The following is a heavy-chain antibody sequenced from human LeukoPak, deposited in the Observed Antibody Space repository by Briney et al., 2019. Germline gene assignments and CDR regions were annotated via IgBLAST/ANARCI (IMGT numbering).Heavy chain of an antibody. CDR3: AKRPRGNYLDPFDY. J-gene: IGHJ4*02. D-gene: IGHD3-10*01. CDR1: GFTVSTNF. V-gene: IGHV3-66*04. CDR2: TYSGGNT. Sequence: GGSLRLSCAVSGFTVSTNFMSWVRQAPGKGLEWVSVTYSGGNTYYSDPVKGRFTISRDNSKNTLYLQMNSLRAEDTAVYYCAKRPRGNYLDPFDYWGQGTLVTVSS.